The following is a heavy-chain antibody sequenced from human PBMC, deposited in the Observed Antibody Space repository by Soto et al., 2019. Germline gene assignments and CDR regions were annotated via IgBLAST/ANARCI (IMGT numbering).Heavy chain of an antibody. Sequence: GGSLRLSCAASGFTFSSYAMSWVRQAPGKGLEWVSAISGSGGSTYYADSVKGRFTISRDNSKNTLYLQMNSLRAEDTAVYYCAKDRRGNSNYYYYGMDVWGQGTTVTVSS. J-gene: IGHJ6*02. CDR2: ISGSGGST. D-gene: IGHD1-7*01. V-gene: IGHV3-23*01. CDR3: AKDRRGNSNYYYYGMDV. CDR1: GFTFSSYA.